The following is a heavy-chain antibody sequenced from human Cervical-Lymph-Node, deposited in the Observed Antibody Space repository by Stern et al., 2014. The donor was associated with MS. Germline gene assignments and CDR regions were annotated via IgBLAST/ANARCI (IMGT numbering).Heavy chain of an antibody. J-gene: IGHJ2*01. CDR2: INYSGRT. D-gene: IGHD3/OR15-3a*01. Sequence: QVQLQESGPGLVTPSQTLSLTCTVSGDSISRGGYYWSWIRQHPGKGLEWIGYINYSGRTYYKPSLKSRVAISVDTSKNTFSLELTSVTAADTAVYYCARATLGGLDWYFDLWGRGTLVTASS. V-gene: IGHV4-31*03. CDR1: GDSISRGGYY. CDR3: ARATLGGLDWYFDL.